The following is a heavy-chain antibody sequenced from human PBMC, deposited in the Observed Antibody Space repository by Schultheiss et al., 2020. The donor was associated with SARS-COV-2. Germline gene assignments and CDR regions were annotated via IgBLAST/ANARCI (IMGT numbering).Heavy chain of an antibody. Sequence: GGSLRLSCAASGFTFSSYEMNWVRQAPGKGLEWVSYISSSGSTIYYADSVKGRFTISRDNAKNSLYLQMNSLRAEDTAVYYCFFMTTVVTRRPGGQGTLVTVSS. CDR2: ISSSGSTI. CDR1: GFTFSSYE. J-gene: IGHJ4*02. CDR3: FFMTTVVTRRP. D-gene: IGHD4-23*01. V-gene: IGHV3-48*03.